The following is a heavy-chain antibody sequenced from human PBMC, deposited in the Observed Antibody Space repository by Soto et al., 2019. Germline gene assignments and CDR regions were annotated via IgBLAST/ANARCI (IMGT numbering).Heavy chain of an antibody. CDR2: IYHSGST. D-gene: IGHD1-20*01. J-gene: IGHJ3*02. CDR3: ARGVSGTAEDAFEI. CDR1: GGSISSGGYS. Sequence: QLQLQESGSGLVKPSQTLSLTCAVSGGSISSGGYSWSWIRQPPGKGLEWIGYIYHSGSTYYNPSRKSRVTTSVDRSKNQCSLKLSSVTAADTAEYDCARGVSGTAEDAFEIWGQGTMVTVSS. V-gene: IGHV4-30-2*01.